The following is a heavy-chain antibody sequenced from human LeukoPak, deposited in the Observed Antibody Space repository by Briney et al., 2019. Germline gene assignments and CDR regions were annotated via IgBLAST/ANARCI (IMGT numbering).Heavy chain of an antibody. V-gene: IGHV4-39*01. CDR1: AASITSGIYC. J-gene: IGHJ6*03. CDR2: WLYDGNI. CDR3: ARQPTGYMDV. D-gene: IGHD7-27*01. Sequence: PSETLSLNCTVSAASITSGIYCWDWIHQPPGKRLQWFGNWLYDGNIYHNPSLKSRVTVPVDTSKNQFSLILSSWTDADTAVYYCARQPTGYMDVWGKGTTVTVSS.